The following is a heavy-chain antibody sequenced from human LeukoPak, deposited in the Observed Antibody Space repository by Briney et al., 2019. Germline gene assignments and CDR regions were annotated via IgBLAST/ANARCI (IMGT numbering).Heavy chain of an antibody. D-gene: IGHD3-16*01. V-gene: IGHV4-39*07. Sequence: PSETLSLTCTVSGGSISSSSYYWGWIRQPPGKGLEWIGSIYYSGSTYYNPSLKSRVTISVDTSKNQFSLKLSSVTAADTAVYYCARDVGRGYFDYWGQGTLVTVSS. CDR1: GGSISSSSYY. CDR2: IYYSGST. J-gene: IGHJ4*02. CDR3: ARDVGRGYFDY.